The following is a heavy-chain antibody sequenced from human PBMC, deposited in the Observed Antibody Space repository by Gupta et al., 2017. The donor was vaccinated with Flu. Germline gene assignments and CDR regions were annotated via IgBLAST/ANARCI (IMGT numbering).Heavy chain of an antibody. CDR3: ARAYWSSTSCYPFYMDV. CDR2: ISGSGGST. J-gene: IGHJ6*03. D-gene: IGHD2-2*01. V-gene: IGHV3-23*01. CDR1: GFTFGSYA. Sequence: EVQLLESGGGLVQTGGSLRLSCAASGFTFGSYAMSWVRQAPGKGLEWVSAISGSGGSTYYADSVKGRFTISRDNSKNTLYLQMNSLRAEDTAVYYCARAYWSSTSCYPFYMDVWGKGTTVTVSS.